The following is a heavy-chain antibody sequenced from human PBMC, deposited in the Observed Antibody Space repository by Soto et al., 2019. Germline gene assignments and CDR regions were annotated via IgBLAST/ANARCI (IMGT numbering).Heavy chain of an antibody. J-gene: IGHJ4*02. D-gene: IGHD2-15*01. CDR2: IFPADSDT. CDR1: GYSFSNYC. V-gene: IGHV5-51*01. CDR3: ASSVVVPSTMNYFDY. Sequence: GESLKISCKGSGYSFSNYCIAWVLQMPGKGLEWMGIIFPADSDTKYSPSFQGQVTISADKSISTAYLQWSSLKASDTAMYYCASSVVVPSTMNYFDYWGQGSLVTVSS.